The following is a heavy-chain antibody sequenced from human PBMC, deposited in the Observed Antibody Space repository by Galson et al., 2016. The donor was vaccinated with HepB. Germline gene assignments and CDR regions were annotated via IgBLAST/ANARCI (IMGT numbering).Heavy chain of an antibody. D-gene: IGHD3-3*01. Sequence: SLRLSCAVSGFTFDDYAMSWVRQAPGQGLEWVSSITGTGAFTYYPVSVKGRFTISRDNSKNKVYLQMNNLRVEDTAVYYCAKVEEGRFWAEYYFDYWGQGTLVTVSS. CDR1: GFTFDDYA. J-gene: IGHJ4*02. V-gene: IGHV3-23*01. CDR2: ITGTGAFT. CDR3: AKVEEGRFWAEYYFDY.